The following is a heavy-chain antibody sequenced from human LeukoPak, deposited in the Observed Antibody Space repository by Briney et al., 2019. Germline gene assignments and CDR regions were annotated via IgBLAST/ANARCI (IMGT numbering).Heavy chain of an antibody. CDR1: GFTFSSYA. J-gene: IGHJ3*02. CDR2: ISGTDHRT. V-gene: IGHV3-23*01. D-gene: IGHD6-19*01. Sequence: PGGSLRLSCAASGFTFSSYAMSWVRQAPGKGLEWVSTISGTDHRTDYADSVKGRFTISRDNSKNTLYLQMNSLRAGDTAVYYCAKGYSSGWYQAFDIWGQGTMVTVSS. CDR3: AKGYSSGWYQAFDI.